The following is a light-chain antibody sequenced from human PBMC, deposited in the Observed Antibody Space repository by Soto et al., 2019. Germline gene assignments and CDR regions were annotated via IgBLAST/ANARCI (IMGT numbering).Light chain of an antibody. CDR2: GAS. V-gene: IGKV1-9*01. Sequence: IQLTHSKFYLSASVGERDSITCRSRQGISTDLVWYQQKPVKAPEALIYGASTLQSGVPSRFSGSGSGTEFTLTIASLQPEDFATYHCQQRLSYPPTFGEGTKVDIK. CDR1: QGISTD. J-gene: IGKJ4*01. CDR3: QQRLSYPPT.